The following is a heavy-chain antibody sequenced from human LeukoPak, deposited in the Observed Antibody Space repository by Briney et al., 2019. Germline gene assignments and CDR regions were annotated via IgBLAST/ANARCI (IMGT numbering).Heavy chain of an antibody. D-gene: IGHD4-11*01. CDR3: ARAIYSNYVFAY. V-gene: IGHV3-30-3*01. J-gene: IGHJ4*02. CDR2: ISYDGSNK. CDR1: GFTFRTYA. Sequence: GGSLRLSCAASGFTFRTYAMHWVRQVPGKGLEWVAVISYDGSNKYYADSVKGRFTISRDNSKNTLYLQMNSLRAEDTAVYYCARAIYSNYVFAYWGQGTLVTVSS.